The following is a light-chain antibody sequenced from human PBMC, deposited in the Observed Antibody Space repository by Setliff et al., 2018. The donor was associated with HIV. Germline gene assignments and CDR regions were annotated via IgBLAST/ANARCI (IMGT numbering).Light chain of an antibody. CDR2: EVS. J-gene: IGLJ1*01. CDR1: SSNVGKYGF. CDR3: TSYAGSKTFDV. Sequence: LAQPASVSGSPGQSITISCTGNSSNVGKYGFVSWYRQYPGKAPQLTIYEVSKRPSGVSKRFSGSKSGNEASLTISGLQADDEADYYCTSYAGSKTFDVFGTGTK. V-gene: IGLV2-23*02.